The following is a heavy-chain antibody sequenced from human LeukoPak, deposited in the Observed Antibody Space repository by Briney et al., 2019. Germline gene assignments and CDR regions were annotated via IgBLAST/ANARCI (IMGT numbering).Heavy chain of an antibody. J-gene: IGHJ6*03. CDR2: IYTSGGT. Sequence: SQTLSLTCTVSGGSISSGSYYWSWIRQPAGKGLEWIGRIYTSGGTNYNPSLKSRVTISVDTSKNQFSLKLTSVTAADTAVYYCARDLRDYMDVWGKGTTVIVSS. V-gene: IGHV4-61*02. CDR3: ARDLRDYMDV. CDR1: GGSISSGSYY.